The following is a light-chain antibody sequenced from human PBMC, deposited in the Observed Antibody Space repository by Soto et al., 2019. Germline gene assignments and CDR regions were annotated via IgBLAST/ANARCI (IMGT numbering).Light chain of an antibody. V-gene: IGLV3-21*04. Sequence: SYELTQPPSVSVAPGKTASISCGGNNIGSKGVHWYQQKPGQAPVLVIYSDTDLPPVISGRFSGSKSANLATLTISRVEAGDEADYYCQVWDSGSAHVVFGGGTKVTVL. J-gene: IGLJ2*01. CDR3: QVWDSGSAHVV. CDR2: SDT. CDR1: NIGSKG.